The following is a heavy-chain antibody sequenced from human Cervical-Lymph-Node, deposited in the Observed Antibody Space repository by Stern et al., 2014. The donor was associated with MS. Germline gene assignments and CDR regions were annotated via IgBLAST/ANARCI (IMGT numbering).Heavy chain of an antibody. Sequence: VQLVQSGAEVKKPGASVKVSCKASGYTFISYDINWVRQAPGQGLEWMGYMNPNSGHTTYAQKFQGRVSMTRDTSIDTAYMELSSLRSNDTAVYYCARGRNILLGIDSWGQGALVTVSP. V-gene: IGHV1-8*01. CDR2: MNPNSGHT. D-gene: IGHD2-8*01. J-gene: IGHJ4*02. CDR1: GYTFISYD. CDR3: ARGRNILLGIDS.